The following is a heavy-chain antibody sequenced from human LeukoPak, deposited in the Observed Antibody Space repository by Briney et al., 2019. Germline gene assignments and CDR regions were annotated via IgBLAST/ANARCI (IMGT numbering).Heavy chain of an antibody. Sequence: GESLKISCKGSGYSFTNYWIGWVRQMPGKGLEWMGIIYPGDSDTRYSPSFQGQVTISADKSINTAYLQWSSLKASDTAMYYCARPSYGGLGNHYYYYMDVWGKGTTVTVSS. D-gene: IGHD3-16*01. CDR2: IYPGDSDT. J-gene: IGHJ6*03. CDR3: ARPSYGGLGNHYYYYMDV. V-gene: IGHV5-51*01. CDR1: GYSFTNYW.